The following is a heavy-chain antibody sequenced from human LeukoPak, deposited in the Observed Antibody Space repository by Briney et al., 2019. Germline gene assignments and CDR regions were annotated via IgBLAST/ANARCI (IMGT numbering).Heavy chain of an antibody. CDR3: ARDPYYYESSGYFNY. CDR2: ISSSRRYV. D-gene: IGHD3-22*01. J-gene: IGHJ4*02. CDR1: GFPFSSHS. Sequence: GGSLRLSCAASGFPFSSHSVNWVRQARGKGREEVSAISSSRRYVYYADAVEGRITISRENAKHSLYLQMNRLRAEDRAVYYCARDPYYYESSGYFNYWGQGTLVTVSS. V-gene: IGHV3-21*01.